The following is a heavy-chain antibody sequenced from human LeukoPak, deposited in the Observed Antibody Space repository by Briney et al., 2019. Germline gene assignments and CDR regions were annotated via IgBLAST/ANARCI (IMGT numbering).Heavy chain of an antibody. CDR2: IYHSGST. CDR1: GGSISRSNW. J-gene: IGHJ4*02. V-gene: IGHV4-4*02. D-gene: IGHD3-22*01. CDR3: ARDLTYYYDSSGRPQWGNFDY. Sequence: SETLTLTCAVSGGSISRSNWWSWVRQPPGKGLEWIGEIYHSGSTNYNPSLKSRVTISVDKSKNQFSLKLSSVTAADTAVYYCARDLTYYYDSSGRPQWGNFDYWGQGTLVTVSS.